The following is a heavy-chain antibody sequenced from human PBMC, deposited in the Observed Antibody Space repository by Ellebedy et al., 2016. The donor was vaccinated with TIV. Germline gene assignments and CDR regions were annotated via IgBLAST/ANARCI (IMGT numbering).Heavy chain of an antibody. V-gene: IGHV4-30-4*01. CDR2: IYHSGTT. CDR3: ARENLNCDFSLGLY. Sequence: MPSETLSLTCSVSGDSISSGDYYWTWIRQPPGKGLEWIGYIYHSGTTYYHPSLKSRVTISIDPSKNPFSLTLNSVTAADTAVYYCARENLNCDFSLGLYWGQGTLVTVSS. J-gene: IGHJ4*02. D-gene: IGHD1-7*01. CDR1: GDSISSGDYY.